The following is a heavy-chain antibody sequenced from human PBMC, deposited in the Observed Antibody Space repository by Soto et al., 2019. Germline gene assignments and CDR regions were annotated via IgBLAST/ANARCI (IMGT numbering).Heavy chain of an antibody. D-gene: IGHD2-21*01. J-gene: IGHJ4*02. V-gene: IGHV3-30-3*01. CDR2: ISYDGSNK. CDR1: GFTSSTYA. Sequence: QVQLVESGGGVVQPGRSLRLSCVASGFTSSTYAMHWVCQAPGKGLEWVAVISYDGSNKYYADSVKGRFTISRDNSKNTLYLQMNSLRAEDTAVYYCARQIVVVRYFDYWGQGTLVTVSS. CDR3: ARQIVVVRYFDY.